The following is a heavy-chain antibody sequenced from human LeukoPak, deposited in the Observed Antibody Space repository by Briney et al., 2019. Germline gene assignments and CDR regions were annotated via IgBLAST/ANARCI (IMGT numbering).Heavy chain of an antibody. D-gene: IGHD5-24*01. V-gene: IGHV4-59*01. CDR2: IYYSGRT. CDR1: GDSINSFY. Sequence: SQTLSLTRTVSGDSINSFYWIWIRQPPGKGLEWIGYIYYSGRTDYNPSLKSRVTISVDTSKHQFSVKLKSVTAADAAVYFCARGRWLPNAFDIWGQGTMVTVFS. CDR3: ARGRWLPNAFDI. J-gene: IGHJ3*02.